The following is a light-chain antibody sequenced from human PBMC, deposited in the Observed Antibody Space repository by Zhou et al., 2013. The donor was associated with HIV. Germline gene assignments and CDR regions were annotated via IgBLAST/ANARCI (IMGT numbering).Light chain of an antibody. J-gene: IGKJ5*01. CDR3: QQYGNSPLT. CDR1: QSVVSSY. V-gene: IGKV3-20*01. Sequence: EIVLTQPPGTLSLSPGERVTLSCRASQSVVSSYLAWHQRKPGQAPRVLIYGASSRATGVPDRFSGSGSGTDFTLTISRLEPEDFAVYYCQQYGNSPLTFGQGTRLEIK. CDR2: GAS.